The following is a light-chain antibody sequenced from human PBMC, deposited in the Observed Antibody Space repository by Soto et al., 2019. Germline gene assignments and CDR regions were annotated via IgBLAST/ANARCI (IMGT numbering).Light chain of an antibody. CDR1: QSVLYSSNNKND. J-gene: IGKJ4*01. Sequence: DIVMTQSPDSLAVSLGERATINCKSSQSVLYSSNNKNDLAWYQQKPGQPPKLLIYWASTRESGVPDRFSGSGSGTDFTLTISSLQAEDVAVYYCQQYHNIPLTFGGGTKVDIK. CDR3: QQYHNIPLT. CDR2: WAS. V-gene: IGKV4-1*01.